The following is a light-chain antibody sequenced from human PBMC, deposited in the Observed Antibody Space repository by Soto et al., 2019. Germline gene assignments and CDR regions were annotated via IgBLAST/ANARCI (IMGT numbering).Light chain of an antibody. CDR2: DVS. CDR1: SSDVGGYNY. Sequence: QSALTQPASVSGSPGQSITISCTGTSSDVGGYNYVSWYQQHPGKAPKFMIYDVSTRPSGVSNRFSGSKSDNTASLTISGLQAEDEADYYCSSYTTSNTRQIVFGTGTKLTVL. CDR3: SSYTTSNTRQIV. V-gene: IGLV2-14*01. J-gene: IGLJ1*01.